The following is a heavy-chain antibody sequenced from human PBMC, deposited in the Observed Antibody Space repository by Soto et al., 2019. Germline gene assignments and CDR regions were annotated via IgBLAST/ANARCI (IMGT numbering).Heavy chain of an antibody. CDR1: GYSFTTYP. J-gene: IGHJ6*02. V-gene: IGHV5-51*01. CDR3: ARRYGPGGMDV. D-gene: IGHD3-10*01. Sequence: PGESLKISCKGSGYSFTTYPIAWVRQTPGKGLEWLGIIYPDDSDTRYSPSFQGQVTLSADKSITTAYLQWSSLKASDSAMYYCARRYGPGGMDVWGQGTTVTSP. CDR2: IYPDDSDT.